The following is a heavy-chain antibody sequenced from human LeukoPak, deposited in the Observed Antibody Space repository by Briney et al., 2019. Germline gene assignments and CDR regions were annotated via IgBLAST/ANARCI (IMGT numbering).Heavy chain of an antibody. CDR2: INPHSGGT. Sequence: ASVKVSCKASGYTFTGYYIHWVRQAPGQGLEWMGWINPHSGGTNYAQNFQGRVTMTRDTSISTAYMELSRLRSDDTAVYYCARRWLQPYSYYYFDYWGQGTLVTVSS. D-gene: IGHD2-21*01. J-gene: IGHJ4*02. CDR1: GYTFTGYY. V-gene: IGHV1-2*02. CDR3: ARRWLQPYSYYYFDY.